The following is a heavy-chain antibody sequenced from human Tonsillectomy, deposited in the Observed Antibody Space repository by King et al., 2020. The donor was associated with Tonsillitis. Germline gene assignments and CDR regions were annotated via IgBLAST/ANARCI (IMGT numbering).Heavy chain of an antibody. D-gene: IGHD6-13*01. J-gene: IGHJ6*02. CDR2: IRYDGSNK. CDR1: GFTFSNYG. CDR3: ATDGAIAAACTEVWDSGIPVGDYHGMYG. Sequence: VQLVESGGGVVQPGGSLRLSCAASGFTFSNYGMHWVRQAPGKGLEWVAFIRYDGSNKYYADSVKGRFTISRDNSNNTLYLQMNSLRAEDTAVYYCATDGAIAAACTEVWDSGIPVGDYHGMYGGGPGTTGTAPS. V-gene: IGHV3-30*02.